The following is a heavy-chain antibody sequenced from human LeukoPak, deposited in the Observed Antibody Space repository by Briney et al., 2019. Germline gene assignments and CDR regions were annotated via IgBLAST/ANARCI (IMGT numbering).Heavy chain of an antibody. Sequence: GGSLRLSCAASGFTVSSNYMSWVRQAPGKGLEWVSVIYSGGSTYYADSVKGRFTISRDNSKNTLYLQRNSLRAEDTAVYYCARDTYYYDSSGYPPLHDAFDIWGQGTMVTVSS. V-gene: IGHV3-53*01. J-gene: IGHJ3*02. CDR2: IYSGGST. D-gene: IGHD3-22*01. CDR1: GFTVSSNY. CDR3: ARDTYYYDSSGYPPLHDAFDI.